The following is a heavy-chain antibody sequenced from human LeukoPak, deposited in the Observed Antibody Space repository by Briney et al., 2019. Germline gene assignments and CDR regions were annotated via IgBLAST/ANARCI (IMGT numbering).Heavy chain of an antibody. J-gene: IGHJ4*02. D-gene: IGHD1-26*01. V-gene: IGHV4-4*07. CDR2: IYGGGST. Sequence: SETLSLTCKVSGGSLSSDYWTWIRQPAGEGLEWIGRIYGGGSTNYNPSLKSRLTISLDTSKNQFSLNLSSLTAADTAVYYCAREQKSGSYRPFDYWGQGTLVTVSS. CDR1: GGSLSSDY. CDR3: AREQKSGSYRPFDY.